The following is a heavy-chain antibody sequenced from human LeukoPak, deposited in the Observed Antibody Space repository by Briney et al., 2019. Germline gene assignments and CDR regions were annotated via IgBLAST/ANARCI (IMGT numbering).Heavy chain of an antibody. D-gene: IGHD6-6*01. CDR2: IIPIFGTA. CDR1: GYTFTSYD. Sequence: VASVKVSCKASGYTFTSYDINWVRRATGQGLEWMGRIIPIFGTANYAQKFQGRVTITTDESTSTAYMELSSLRSEDTAVYYCASHSSSSGKDYWGQGTLVTVSS. V-gene: IGHV1-69*05. J-gene: IGHJ4*02. CDR3: ASHSSSSGKDY.